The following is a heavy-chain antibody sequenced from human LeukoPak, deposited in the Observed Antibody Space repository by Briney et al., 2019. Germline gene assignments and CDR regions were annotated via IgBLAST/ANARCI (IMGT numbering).Heavy chain of an antibody. V-gene: IGHV3-21*01. CDR2: ISSSSSYI. D-gene: IGHD4-17*01. Sequence: PGGSLRLSCAASGFTFSSYSMNWVRQAPGKGLEWVSSISSSSSYIYYADSVKGRFTISRDNAKNSLYLQMNSLRAEDTAVYDCARDWGMTTVTPGAFDIWGQGTMVTVSS. CDR1: GFTFSSYS. J-gene: IGHJ3*02. CDR3: ARDWGMTTVTPGAFDI.